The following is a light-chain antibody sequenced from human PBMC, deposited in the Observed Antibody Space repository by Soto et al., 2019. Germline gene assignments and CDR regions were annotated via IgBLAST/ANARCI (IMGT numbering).Light chain of an antibody. CDR1: SSDIGNYNY. J-gene: IGLJ2*01. V-gene: IGLV2-11*01. CDR2: DVS. CDR3: SSYGGSYTFVV. Sequence: QSVLTQPRSVSGSPGQSVTISCTGTSSDIGNYNYVSWYQQHPGNAPRLIIYDVSKRPSGVPDRFSGSKSGNTASLTISGLQAEDEADYYCSSYGGSYTFVVFGGGTQLTVL.